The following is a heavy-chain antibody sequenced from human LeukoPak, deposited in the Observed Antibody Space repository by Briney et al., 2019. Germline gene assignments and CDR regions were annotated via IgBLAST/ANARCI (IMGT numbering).Heavy chain of an antibody. J-gene: IGHJ4*02. CDR1: GFTVSSYN. CDR2: IRSSRNSI. Sequence: PGGSLRLCCEASGFTVSSYNMNWVRQAPGKGLEWISSIRSSRNSISYADSVKGRFTISRDNAKNSLHLQMNSLRAEDTAVYYCARGKTYYYDSTACPFDYWGQGTLVSVSS. D-gene: IGHD3-22*01. CDR3: ARGKTYYYDSTACPFDY. V-gene: IGHV3-21*04.